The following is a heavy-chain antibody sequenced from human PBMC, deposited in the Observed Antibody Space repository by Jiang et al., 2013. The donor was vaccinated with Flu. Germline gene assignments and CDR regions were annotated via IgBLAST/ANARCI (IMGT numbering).Heavy chain of an antibody. J-gene: IGHJ5*02. CDR3: ATRRRELIRSYFDH. V-gene: IGHV1-24*01. CDR2: FDPEDGET. D-gene: IGHD1-7*01. CDR1: GYTLTELS. Sequence: SGAEVKKPGASVKVSCKVSGYTLTELSIHWVRQAPGKGLEWVGGFDPEDGETIYTQKFLGRLTMTEETSTDTAYMELSGLRSEDTAVYYCATRRRELIRSYFDHWGQGTLVTVSS.